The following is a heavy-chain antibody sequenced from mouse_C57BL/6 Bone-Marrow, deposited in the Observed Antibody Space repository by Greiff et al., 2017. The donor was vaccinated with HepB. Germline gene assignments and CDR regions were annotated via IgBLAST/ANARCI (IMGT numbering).Heavy chain of an antibody. Sequence: QVQLQQPGAELVKPGASVKLSCKASGYTFTSYWMQWVKQRPGQGLEWIGEIDPSDSYTNYNQKFKGKATLTVDTSSSTAYKQLSSLTSEDSAVYYCTRSGQYITTVVADFDYWGQGTTLTVSS. D-gene: IGHD1-1*01. V-gene: IGHV1-50*01. CDR3: TRSGQYITTVVADFDY. CDR2: IDPSDSYT. J-gene: IGHJ2*01. CDR1: GYTFTSYW.